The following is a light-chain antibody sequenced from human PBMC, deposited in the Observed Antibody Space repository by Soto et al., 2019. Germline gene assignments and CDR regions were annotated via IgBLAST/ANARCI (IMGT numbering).Light chain of an antibody. CDR3: QQYGSSPRT. CDR2: GAS. Sequence: EIVLTQSPGTLSLSPGERATLSCRASQSVSSSYLAWYQQKPGQAPRLLIYGASSRATGIPDRFSGSGSGTDFTITISRLEPEDFAVYYCQQYGSSPRTFDQGTKLEIK. CDR1: QSVSSSY. V-gene: IGKV3-20*01. J-gene: IGKJ2*01.